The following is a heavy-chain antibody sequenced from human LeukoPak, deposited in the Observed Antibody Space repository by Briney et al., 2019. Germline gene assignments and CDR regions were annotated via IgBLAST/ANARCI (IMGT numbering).Heavy chain of an antibody. Sequence: SETLSLTCAVYGGSFSGYYWSWIRQPPGKGLEWIGEINHSGSTNCNPSLKSRVTISVDTSKNQFSLKLSSVTAADTAVYYCARPSRQYYYDSSGYHYYYGMDVWGQGTTVTVSS. CDR3: ARPSRQYYYDSSGYHYYYGMDV. V-gene: IGHV4-34*01. D-gene: IGHD3-22*01. CDR2: INHSGST. CDR1: GGSFSGYY. J-gene: IGHJ6*02.